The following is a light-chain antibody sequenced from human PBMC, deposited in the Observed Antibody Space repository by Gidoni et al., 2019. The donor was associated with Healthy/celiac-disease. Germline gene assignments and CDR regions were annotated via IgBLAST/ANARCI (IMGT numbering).Light chain of an antibody. Sequence: EIVMTQSPATLSVSPGERATLSCRASQSVSSNLAWYQQKPGQAPRLLIYGASTRATGIPARFSGSGSGTEFTLTISSLQSEDFAVYYCQQYNNWPLLTFGPXTKVDIK. CDR1: QSVSSN. CDR2: GAS. V-gene: IGKV3-15*01. CDR3: QQYNNWPLLT. J-gene: IGKJ3*01.